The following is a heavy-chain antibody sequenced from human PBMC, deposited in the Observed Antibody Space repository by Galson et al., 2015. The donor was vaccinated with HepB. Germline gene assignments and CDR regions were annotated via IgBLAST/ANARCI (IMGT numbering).Heavy chain of an antibody. V-gene: IGHV7-4-1*02. J-gene: IGHJ4*02. Sequence: SVKVSCKASGYTFSTYAMNWVRQAPGQGLEWMGWINTNTGNPTYAQGFTGRFVFSLDTSVSTTYLQISSLEAEDTAVYYCATDRGSSSHFFDYWGQGTLVTVSS. CDR2: INTNTGNP. CDR3: ATDRGSSSHFFDY. CDR1: GYTFSTYA. D-gene: IGHD2-15*01.